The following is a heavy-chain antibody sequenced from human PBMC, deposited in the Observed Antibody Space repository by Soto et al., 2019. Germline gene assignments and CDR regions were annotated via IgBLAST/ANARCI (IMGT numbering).Heavy chain of an antibody. CDR1: GGTFSSYA. J-gene: IGHJ6*02. CDR3: ASRYYYDSSGYGPHYYYYYGMDV. Sequence: GASMKVSCKASGGTFSSYAISWVRQAPGQGLEWMGGIIPIFGTANYAQKFQGRVTITADKSTSTAYMELSSLRSEDTAVYYCASRYYYDSSGYGPHYYYYYGMDVWGQGTTVTVSS. CDR2: IIPIFGTA. D-gene: IGHD3-22*01. V-gene: IGHV1-69*06.